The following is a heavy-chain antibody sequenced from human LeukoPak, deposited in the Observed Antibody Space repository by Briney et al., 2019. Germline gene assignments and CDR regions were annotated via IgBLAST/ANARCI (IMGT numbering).Heavy chain of an antibody. CDR2: IFYTGST. CDR3: ARVGIISEPTATFYFDY. J-gene: IGHJ4*02. D-gene: IGHD1-1*01. Sequence: MTSETLSLTCTVSGGSLSSGCSYWSWIRQHPGKGLEWIGYIFYTGSTYYNPSLNSRINISVVTSKNQFSLQLSSVTAADTAVYYCARVGIISEPTATFYFDYWGQGTLVTVSS. CDR1: GGSLSSGCSY. V-gene: IGHV4-31*03.